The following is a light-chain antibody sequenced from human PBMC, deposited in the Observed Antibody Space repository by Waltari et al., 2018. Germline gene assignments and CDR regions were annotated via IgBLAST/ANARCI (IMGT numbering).Light chain of an antibody. CDR2: GAS. CDR3: QQYNNWPWT. V-gene: IGKV3-15*01. J-gene: IGKJ1*01. CDR1: KSVSSN. Sequence: ETVMTQSPATLSVSPGERATLSCRASKSVSSNLAWYQQTPGRAPRLLIYGASTRATGIPVRFSGSGSGTEFTLTISSLQSEDFAVYYCQQYNNWPWTFGQGTKVEIK.